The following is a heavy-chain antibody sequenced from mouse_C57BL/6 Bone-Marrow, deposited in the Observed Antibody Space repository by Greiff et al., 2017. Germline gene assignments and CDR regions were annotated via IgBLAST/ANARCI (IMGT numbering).Heavy chain of an antibody. D-gene: IGHD2-1*01. CDR1: GFNIKDDY. CDR2: IDPENGDT. CDR3: TTGLLWGYWYFDV. Sequence: EVQLKESGAELVRPGASVKLSCTASGFNIKDDYMHWVKQRPEQGLEWIGWIDPENGDTEYASKFQGKATITADTSSNTAYLQLSSLTSEDTAVYYCTTGLLWGYWYFDVWGTGTTVTVSS. J-gene: IGHJ1*03. V-gene: IGHV14-4*01.